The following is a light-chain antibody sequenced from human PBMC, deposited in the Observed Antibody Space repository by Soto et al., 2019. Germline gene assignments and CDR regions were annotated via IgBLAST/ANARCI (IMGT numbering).Light chain of an antibody. V-gene: IGLV1-47*01. Sequence: QSVLTQPPSASGTPGQRVTISCSGSSSNIGSNYVYWYQQLPGTAPKLLIYRNNQRPSGVPDRFSGSRSGTSGSLAISGLRSEDEADYYCAAWDDSLSAVVFGGGTKLTVL. CDR1: SSNIGSNY. CDR2: RNN. CDR3: AAWDDSLSAVV. J-gene: IGLJ2*01.